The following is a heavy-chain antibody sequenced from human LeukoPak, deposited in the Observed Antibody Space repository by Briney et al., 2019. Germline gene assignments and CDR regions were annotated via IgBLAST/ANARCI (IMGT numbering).Heavy chain of an antibody. CDR1: GGSISSYY. CDR2: IYYSGST. J-gene: IGHJ6*02. CDR3: AGATVTTHWRPWYYYYGMDV. V-gene: IGHV4-59*08. D-gene: IGHD4-17*01. Sequence: SETLSLTCTVSGGSISSYYWSWIRQPPGKGLEWIGYIYYSGSTNYNPSLKSRVTISVDTSKNQFSLKLSSVTAADTAVYYCAGATVTTHWRPWYYYYGMDVWGQGTTVAVSS.